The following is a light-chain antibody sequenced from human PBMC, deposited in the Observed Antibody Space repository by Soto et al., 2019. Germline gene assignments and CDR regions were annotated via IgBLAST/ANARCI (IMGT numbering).Light chain of an antibody. J-gene: IGKJ5*01. CDR3: QQYKNWPPIT. CDR1: QSLSSS. V-gene: IGKV3-15*01. Sequence: EIVTTQSQATLSSFPGEGATLSCRASQSLSSSLAWYQQKPGQAPRLLIYGASTRATGIPARFSGSGSGTEFTLTISSLQSEDFAVYYCQQYKNWPPITFGQGTRLEIK. CDR2: GAS.